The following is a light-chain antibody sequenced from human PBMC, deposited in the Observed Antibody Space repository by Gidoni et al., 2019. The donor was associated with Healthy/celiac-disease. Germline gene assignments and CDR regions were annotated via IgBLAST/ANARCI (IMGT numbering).Light chain of an antibody. Sequence: DIQMPQSPSTLAASVGDRVIITCRASQSISSWFAWYQQKPGKAPKLLIYDASSLESGVPSRFSGSGSGTEFTLTISSLQPDDFATYYCQQYNSYWTFGQGTKVEIK. CDR3: QQYNSYWT. V-gene: IGKV1-5*01. CDR1: QSISSW. CDR2: DAS. J-gene: IGKJ1*01.